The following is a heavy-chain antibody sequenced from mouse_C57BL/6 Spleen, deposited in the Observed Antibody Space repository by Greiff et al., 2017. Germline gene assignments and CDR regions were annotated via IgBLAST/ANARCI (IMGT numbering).Heavy chain of an antibody. V-gene: IGHV1-26*01. CDR3: ASYDYDAWFAY. CDR2: INPNNGGT. CDR1: GYTFTDYY. J-gene: IGHJ3*01. D-gene: IGHD2-4*01. Sequence: EVHLQQSVPELVKPGASVKISCKASGYTFTDYYMNWVKQSHGKSLEWIGDINPNNGGTSYNQKFKGKATLTVDKSSSTAYMELRSLTSEDSAVYYCASYDYDAWFAYWGQGTLVTVSA.